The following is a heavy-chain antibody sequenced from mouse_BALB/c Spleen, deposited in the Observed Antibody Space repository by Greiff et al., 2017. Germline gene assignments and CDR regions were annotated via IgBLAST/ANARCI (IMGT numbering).Heavy chain of an antibody. D-gene: IGHD2-14*01. V-gene: IGHV5-12-2*01. Sequence: DVKLVESGGGLVQPGGSLKLSCAASGFTFSSYTMSWVRQTPEKRLEWVAYISNGGGSTYYPDTVKGRFTISRDNAKNTLYLQMSSLKSEDTAMYYCARRSYRYDGAWFAYWGQGTLVTVSA. J-gene: IGHJ3*01. CDR2: ISNGGGST. CDR1: GFTFSSYT. CDR3: ARRSYRYDGAWFAY.